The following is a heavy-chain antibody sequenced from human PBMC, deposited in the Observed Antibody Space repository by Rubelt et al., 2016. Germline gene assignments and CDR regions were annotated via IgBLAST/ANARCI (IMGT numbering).Heavy chain of an antibody. Sequence: QVQLQQWGAGLLKPSETLSLTCAVFGGSFSGYYWTWIRQPPGRGLEWIGEINHSGSANYNLSLKSRLTISVDTSKNQCSLKRSSVTAADTAVYYCARDKLPRYGMDVWGQGTTVTVSS. CDR3: ARDKLPRYGMDV. V-gene: IGHV4-34*01. D-gene: IGHD5-24*01. CDR2: INHSGSA. CDR1: GGSFSGYY. J-gene: IGHJ6*02.